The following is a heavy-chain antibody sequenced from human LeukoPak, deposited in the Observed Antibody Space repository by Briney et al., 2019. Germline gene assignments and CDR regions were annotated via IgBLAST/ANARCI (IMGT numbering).Heavy chain of an antibody. V-gene: IGHV3-13*04. CDR1: GFTFSTYD. CDR3: AREAEGSGIQPLDY. D-gene: IGHD3-10*01. CDR2: IAAVGDT. J-gene: IGHJ4*02. Sequence: PGGSLRLSCAASGFTFSTYDMHWVRQVTGKGLEWVSGIAAVGDTYYPGSVKGRCTISRENAKNSLYLQMNSLRDGDTAVYYCAREAEGSGIQPLDYWGQGTLVTVSS.